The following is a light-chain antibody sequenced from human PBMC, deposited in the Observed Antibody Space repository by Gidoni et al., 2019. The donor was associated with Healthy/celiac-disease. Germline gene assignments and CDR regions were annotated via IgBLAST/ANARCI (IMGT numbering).Light chain of an antibody. V-gene: IGLV1-40*01. CDR2: GNS. Sequence: QSVLTQPPSVSGAPGQRVTISCTGSSSNIGAGYDVPWYQQRPGTPPKRLIYGNSTRPSRVPDRCSGSKSGTSASLAITGLQAEDEADYYCQSYDSSLSGFVVFGGGTKLTVL. J-gene: IGLJ2*01. CDR3: QSYDSSLSGFVV. CDR1: SSNIGAGYD.